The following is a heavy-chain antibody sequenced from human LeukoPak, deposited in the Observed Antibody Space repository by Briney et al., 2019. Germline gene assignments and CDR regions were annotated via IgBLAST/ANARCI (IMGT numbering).Heavy chain of an antibody. D-gene: IGHD5-12*01. CDR1: GFTFSDSA. V-gene: IGHV3-66*01. J-gene: IGHJ4*02. CDR2: IYAGGST. CDR3: ATGRWLRLFDY. Sequence: GGSLRLSCAASGFTFSDSAMTWVRQAPGKGLEWVAIIYAGGSTYYADSVRGRLTISRDDSKNILFLQMNRLRAEDTAVYYCATGRWLRLFDYWGQGTLVTVSS.